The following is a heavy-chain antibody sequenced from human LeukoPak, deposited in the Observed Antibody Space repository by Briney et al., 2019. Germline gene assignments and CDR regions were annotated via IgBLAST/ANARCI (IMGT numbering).Heavy chain of an antibody. CDR3: AKSGESPQDV. J-gene: IGHJ6*02. Sequence: GGSLRLSCAASGFTFDDYAMHWVRQAPGKGLEWVSGISGSGGSTYYADSVKGRFTISRDNSKNTLYLQMNSLRAEDTAVYYCAKSGESPQDVWGQGTTVTVSS. CDR1: GFTFDDYA. V-gene: IGHV3-23*01. D-gene: IGHD3-10*01. CDR2: ISGSGGST.